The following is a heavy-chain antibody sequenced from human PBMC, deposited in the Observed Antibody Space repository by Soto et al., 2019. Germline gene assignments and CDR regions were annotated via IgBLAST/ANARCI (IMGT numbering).Heavy chain of an antibody. J-gene: IGHJ6*02. V-gene: IGHV3-73*01. D-gene: IGHD6-13*01. Sequence: GGSLRLSCAASGFTFSGSAMHWVRQASGKGLEWVGRIRSKANSYATAYAASVKGRFTISRDDSKNTAYLQMNSLKTEDTAVYYCTTSRPYYYYGMDVWGQGTTVTVSS. CDR3: TTSRPYYYYGMDV. CDR1: GFTFSGSA. CDR2: IRSKANSYAT.